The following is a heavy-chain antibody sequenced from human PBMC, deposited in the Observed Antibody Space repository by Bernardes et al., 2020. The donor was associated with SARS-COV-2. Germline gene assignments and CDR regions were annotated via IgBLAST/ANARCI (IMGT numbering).Heavy chain of an antibody. D-gene: IGHD1-26*01. J-gene: IGHJ4*02. V-gene: IGHV3-7*01. CDR1: AFTFSNYW. Sequence: GGSLRLSCAASAFTFSNYWMTWVRQAPGKGLEWVANMNQDATERYYADSLKGRFTISRDNAKNSLYLHMNSLRTEDTAVYYCARETSGYIDYWGQGTLVTVSS. CDR2: MNQDATER. CDR3: ARETSGYIDY.